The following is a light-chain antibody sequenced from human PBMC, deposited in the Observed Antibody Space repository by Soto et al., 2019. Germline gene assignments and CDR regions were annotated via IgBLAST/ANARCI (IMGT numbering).Light chain of an antibody. CDR3: QQYNNWTPWT. J-gene: IGKJ1*01. V-gene: IGKV3-15*01. CDR2: DAS. Sequence: ILMTQSPATLSVSPGERATLYCRASQSVSNNLAWYQQKPGQAPRLLIYDASTRATGIPARFSGSGSGTEFTLTITGLQSEDFAVYYCQQYNNWTPWTFGQGTKVEIK. CDR1: QSVSNN.